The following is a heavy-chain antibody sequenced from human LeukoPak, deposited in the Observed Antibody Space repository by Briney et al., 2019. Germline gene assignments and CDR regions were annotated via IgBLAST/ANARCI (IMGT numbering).Heavy chain of an antibody. CDR2: INPNSGGT. J-gene: IGHJ3*02. CDR1: GYTLTGYY. CDR3: ARGPITMIVVVEGAFDI. V-gene: IGHV1-2*02. Sequence: GASVKVSCKASGYTLTGYYMHWVRQAPGQGLEWMGWINPNSGGTNYAQKFQGRVTMTRDTSISTAYMELSRLRSDDTAVYYCARGPITMIVVVEGAFDIWGQGTMVTVSS. D-gene: IGHD3-22*01.